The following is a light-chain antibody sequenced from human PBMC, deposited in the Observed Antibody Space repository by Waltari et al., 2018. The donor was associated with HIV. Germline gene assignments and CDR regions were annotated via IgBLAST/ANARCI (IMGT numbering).Light chain of an antibody. J-gene: IGLJ2*01. V-gene: IGLV2-23*02. Sequence: QSALTQPASVSGSPGPSLPISCTGTPRDLGSSNLFSLYQQYPGRAPKLIIYEVSKRPSGVSDRFSGSKSGNRASLTVTGLKVEDEADYYCCSYAGGRVFVLFGGGTRLTV. CDR3: CSYAGGRVFVL. CDR1: PRDLGSSNL. CDR2: EVS.